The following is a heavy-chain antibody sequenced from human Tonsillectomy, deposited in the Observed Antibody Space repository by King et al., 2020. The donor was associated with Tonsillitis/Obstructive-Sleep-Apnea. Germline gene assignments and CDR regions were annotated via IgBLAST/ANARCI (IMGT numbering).Heavy chain of an antibody. D-gene: IGHD6-19*01. Sequence: QLVQSGGGLVKPGGSLRLSCAASGFTFSSYSMNWVRQAPGKGLEWVSSISSGSSYIYYADSVTGRFTISRDNAKNSLYLQMNSLRAEDTAVYYCARDEGSGWYAGYYGMDVWGQGTTVTVSS. J-gene: IGHJ6*02. V-gene: IGHV3-21*01. CDR2: ISSGSSYI. CDR1: GFTFSSYS. CDR3: ARDEGSGWYAGYYGMDV.